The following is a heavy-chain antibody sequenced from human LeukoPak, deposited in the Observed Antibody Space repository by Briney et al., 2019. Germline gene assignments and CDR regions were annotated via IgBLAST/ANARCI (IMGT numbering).Heavy chain of an antibody. D-gene: IGHD1-7*01. CDR2: ISSSGSTM. CDR3: AREGLELHRENWFDP. CDR1: GFTFSDYY. J-gene: IGHJ5*02. V-gene: IGHV3-11*01. Sequence: GGSLRLSCAAPGFTFSDYYMSWIRQAPGKVLQWVSYISSSGSTMYYADSVKGRFTISRDNAKNSLYLQMNSLRAEDTAVYYCAREGLELHRENWFDPWGQGTLVTVSS.